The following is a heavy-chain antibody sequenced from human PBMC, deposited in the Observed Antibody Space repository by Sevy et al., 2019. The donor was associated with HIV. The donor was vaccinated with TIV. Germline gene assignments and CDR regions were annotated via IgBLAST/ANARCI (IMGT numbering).Heavy chain of an antibody. J-gene: IGHJ5*02. D-gene: IGHD3-22*01. V-gene: IGHV4-59*01. CDR2: IYYSGST. CDR1: GGSISSYY. CDR3: ARADYDSSGYYFAFDP. Sequence: SETLSLTCTVSGGSISSYYWSWIRQPPGKGLEWIGYIYYSGSTNYNPSLKSRVTISVDTSKNQFSLKLSSVTAADTAVYYCARADYDSSGYYFAFDPWGQRTLVTDSS.